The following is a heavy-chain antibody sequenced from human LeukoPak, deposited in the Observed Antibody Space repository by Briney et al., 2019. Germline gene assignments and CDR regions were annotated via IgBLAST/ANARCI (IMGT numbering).Heavy chain of an antibody. CDR2: ISAYNGNT. J-gene: IGHJ4*02. D-gene: IGHD3-3*01. CDR1: GYTFTSYG. Sequence: ASVKVSCKASGYTFTSYGISWVRQAPGQGLEWMGWISAYNGNTNYAQKLQGRVTMTTDTSTSTAYMELRSLRSDDTAVYYCARGRSVVLRFLEWSQFDYWGQGTLVTVSS. V-gene: IGHV1-18*01. CDR3: ARGRSVVLRFLEWSQFDY.